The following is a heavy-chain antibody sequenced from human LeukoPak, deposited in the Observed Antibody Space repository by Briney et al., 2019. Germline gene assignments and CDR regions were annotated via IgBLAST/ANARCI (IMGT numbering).Heavy chain of an antibody. V-gene: IGHV3-21*01. CDR1: GFTFSSCG. J-gene: IGHJ4*02. D-gene: IGHD1-14*01. CDR3: ATETIGRHYDY. CDR2: IGPTGTGR. Sequence: GGSLRLSCAASGFTFSSCGFNWVRQAPGKGLEWVSSIGPTGTGRYYADSVRGRFTISRDNAKNSMYLQMDSLRDEDTAVYYCATETIGRHYDYWGQGTLLTVSS.